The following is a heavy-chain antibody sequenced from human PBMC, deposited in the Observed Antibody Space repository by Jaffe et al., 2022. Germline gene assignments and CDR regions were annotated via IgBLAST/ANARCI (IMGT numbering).Heavy chain of an antibody. CDR3: ARGFSSAWYIMGF. J-gene: IGHJ4*02. CDR1: GFRFNSYA. Sequence: QVQLVESGGGVVQPGGSLRLACVGSGFRFNSYAMHWVRQAPGKGLEWVASIWFDGSKKYFGESVKGRFTIFRDNSKNALFLQMNSLRREDAAVYYCARGFSSAWYIMGFWGQGTPVTVSS. V-gene: IGHV3-30*02. D-gene: IGHD6-19*01. CDR2: IWFDGSKK.